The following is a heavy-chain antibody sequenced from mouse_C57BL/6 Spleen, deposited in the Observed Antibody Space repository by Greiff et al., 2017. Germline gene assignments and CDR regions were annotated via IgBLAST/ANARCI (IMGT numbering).Heavy chain of an antibody. D-gene: IGHD2-1*01. CDR1: GYAFSSYW. V-gene: IGHV1-80*01. J-gene: IGHJ2*01. Sequence: QVQLKQSGAELVKPGASVKISCKASGYAFSSYWMNWVKQRPGKGLEWIGQIYPGDGDTNYNGKFKGKATLTADKSSSTAYMQLSSLTSEDSAVYFCAREDYGNYFDYWGQGTTLTVSS. CDR3: AREDYGNYFDY. CDR2: IYPGDGDT.